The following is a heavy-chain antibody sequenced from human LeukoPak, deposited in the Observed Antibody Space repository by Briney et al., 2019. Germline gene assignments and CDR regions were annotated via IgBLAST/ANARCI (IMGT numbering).Heavy chain of an antibody. CDR3: ARPVRGVISIIGFDY. J-gene: IGHJ4*02. V-gene: IGHV3-48*03. CDR1: GFTFSSYE. D-gene: IGHD3-10*01. CDR2: ISSSGSTK. Sequence: GGSLRLSCAASGFTFSSYEMNWVRQAPGKGLEWVSYISSSGSTKYYADSVKDRITISRDNAKKSMYLQMNSLRAEDTAVYYCARPVRGVISIIGFDYWGQRTLVTVSS.